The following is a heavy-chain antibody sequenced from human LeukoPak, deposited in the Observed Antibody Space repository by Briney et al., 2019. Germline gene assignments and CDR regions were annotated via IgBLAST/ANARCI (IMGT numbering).Heavy chain of an antibody. J-gene: IGHJ3*02. CDR1: GYSFPIYW. CDR3: ARRSVTSAFDI. CDR2: IYPGDSDI. V-gene: IGHV5-51*01. Sequence: GESLKISCKGSGYSFPIYWIGWVRPMPGKGLEWMGIIYPGDSDIRYSPSFQGQVTISADKSISTAYLQWSSPKASDIAMYYCARRSVTSAFDIWGQGTMVTVSS. D-gene: IGHD4-17*01.